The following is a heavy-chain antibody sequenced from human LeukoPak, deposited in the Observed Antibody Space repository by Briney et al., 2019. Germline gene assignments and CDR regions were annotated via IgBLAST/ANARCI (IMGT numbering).Heavy chain of an antibody. V-gene: IGHV4-59*01. CDR3: ARDANVVVPAANPIDY. D-gene: IGHD2-2*01. Sequence: SETLSLTCTVSGGSISSYYWSWIRQPPGKGLEWIGYIYYSGSTNYNPSLKSRVTISVDTSKNQFSLKLSSVTAADTAVYYCARDANVVVPAANPIDYWGQGTLVTVSS. CDR2: IYYSGST. J-gene: IGHJ4*02. CDR1: GGSISSYY.